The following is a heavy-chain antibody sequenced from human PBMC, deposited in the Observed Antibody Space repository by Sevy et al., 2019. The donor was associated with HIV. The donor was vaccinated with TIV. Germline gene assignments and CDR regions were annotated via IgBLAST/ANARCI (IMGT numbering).Heavy chain of an antibody. V-gene: IGHV2-5*01. J-gene: IGHJ5*02. D-gene: IGHD3-9*01. CDR1: GFSLSTSGVG. CDR3: AHYDTYNWFDP. Sequence: SGPTLVKPTQTLTLTCTFSGFSLSTSGVGVGWIRQPPGKALEWLALIYWNDDKRYSPSLKSRITNTKDTSKNQVVLTMTNMDPVDTATYYCAHYDTYNWFDPWGQGTLVTVSS. CDR2: IYWNDDK.